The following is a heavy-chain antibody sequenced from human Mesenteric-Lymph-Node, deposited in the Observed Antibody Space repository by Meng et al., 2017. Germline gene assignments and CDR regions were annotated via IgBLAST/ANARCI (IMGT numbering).Heavy chain of an antibody. CDR2: INPDNSDT. D-gene: IGHD1-1*01. Sequence: GESLKISCEASGYTITNYWIGWVRQIPGKGLEWMAIINPDNSDTRYSPSFQGQVTISADETIMTAYLQWNSLKASDTAIYFCARQGNNWFEWGYWGQGTLVTVSS. CDR3: ARQGNNWFEWGY. V-gene: IGHV5-51*01. J-gene: IGHJ4*02. CDR1: GYTITNYW.